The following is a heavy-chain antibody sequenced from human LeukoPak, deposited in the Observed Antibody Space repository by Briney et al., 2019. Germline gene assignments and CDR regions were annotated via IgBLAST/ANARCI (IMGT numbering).Heavy chain of an antibody. CDR3: ANTYYYDSSGYGGGGEIDY. Sequence: GGSLRLSCAASGFTFSSYGMHWVRQAPGKGLEWVSSISSSSSYIYYADSVKGRFTISRDNAKNSLYLQMNSLRAEDTAVYYCANTYYYDSSGYGGGGEIDYWGQGTLVTVSS. D-gene: IGHD3-22*01. CDR1: GFTFSSYG. V-gene: IGHV3-21*01. CDR2: ISSSSSYI. J-gene: IGHJ4*02.